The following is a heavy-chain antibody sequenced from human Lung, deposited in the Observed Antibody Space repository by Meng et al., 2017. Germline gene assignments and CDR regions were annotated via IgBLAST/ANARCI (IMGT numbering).Heavy chain of an antibody. CDR2: FVSNADT. CDR1: GYTSASYG. D-gene: IGHD3-10*01. J-gene: IGHJ4*02. V-gene: IGHV1-18*01. Sequence: QAQMLQSGGEGKKHGASVCISCKASGYTSASYGISWFRQAPGQGLEWMGWFVSNADTYPAQKFQGRVTMTRDTHTSTDFMELRSLRFDDTAVYYCARGTPGRSYSDYWGQGTLVTVSS. CDR3: ARGTPGRSYSDY.